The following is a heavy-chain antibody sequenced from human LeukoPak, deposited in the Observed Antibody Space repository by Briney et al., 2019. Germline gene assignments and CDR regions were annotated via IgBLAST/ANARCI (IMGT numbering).Heavy chain of an antibody. Sequence: GGSLRLSCAASGFTFSTYGMHWVRQAPGKGLEWVSFIRYDESNKYYGDSVKGRFTISRDNSKNTLYLQMNSLRAEDTAVYHCAKDRVPTAPYYYFYMDVWGRGTTVTVSS. CDR3: AKDRVPTAPYYYFYMDV. V-gene: IGHV3-30*02. CDR2: IRYDESNK. CDR1: GFTFSTYG. J-gene: IGHJ6*03. D-gene: IGHD2-2*01.